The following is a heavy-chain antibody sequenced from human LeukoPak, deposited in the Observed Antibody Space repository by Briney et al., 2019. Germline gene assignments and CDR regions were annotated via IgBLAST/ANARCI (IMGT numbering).Heavy chain of an antibody. CDR2: IWYDGSNK. V-gene: IGHV3-33*06. J-gene: IGHJ4*02. CDR3: AKVVSGYHFDY. D-gene: IGHD5-12*01. Sequence: GGSLRLSCAASGFTFSSYGMHWVRQAPGKGLERVAVIWYDGSNKYYADSVKGRFTISRDNSKNTLYLQMSTLRAEDTAVYYCAKVVSGYHFDYWGQGTLVTVSS. CDR1: GFTFSSYG.